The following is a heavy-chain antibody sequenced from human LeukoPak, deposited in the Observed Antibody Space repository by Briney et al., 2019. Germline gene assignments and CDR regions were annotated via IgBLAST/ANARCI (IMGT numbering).Heavy chain of an antibody. CDR2: IIPIFATT. CDR3: ARMQGLNWFDP. J-gene: IGHJ5*02. D-gene: IGHD3-16*01. CDR1: GDTFSSYA. Sequence: ASVKVSCKTSGDTFSSYAISWVRQAPGQGLEWMGGIIPIFATTNYAQKFQGRVTMTTDTSTSTAYMELRSLRSDDTAVYYCARMQGLNWFDPWGQGTLVTVSS. V-gene: IGHV1-69*05.